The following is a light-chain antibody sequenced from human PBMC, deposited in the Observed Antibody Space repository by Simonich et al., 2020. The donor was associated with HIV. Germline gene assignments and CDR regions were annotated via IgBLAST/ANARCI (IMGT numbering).Light chain of an antibody. J-gene: IGLJ3*02. CDR3: CSYAGSSTWV. Sequence: QSALTQPRSVSGSPGQSVTISCTGTSSDVGGYNYFSWYQQHPGKAPKLMIYDVSNRPSGVPDRFSGSKSGNTASLTISGLQAEDEADFYCCSYAGSSTWVFGGGTKLTVL. CDR1: SSDVGGYNY. V-gene: IGLV2-11*01. CDR2: DVS.